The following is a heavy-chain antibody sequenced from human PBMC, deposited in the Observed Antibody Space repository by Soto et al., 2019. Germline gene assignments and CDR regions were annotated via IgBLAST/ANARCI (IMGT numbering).Heavy chain of an antibody. J-gene: IGHJ4*02. Sequence: PGGSLRLSCAASGFTFSNYGMSWVRQAPGKGLEWVAVISYDGSNKYYADSVKGRFTISRDNSKNTLYLQMNSLRAEDTAVYYCARVSVVAATPFDYWGQGTLVTVSS. CDR3: ARVSVVAATPFDY. V-gene: IGHV3-30*03. D-gene: IGHD2-15*01. CDR1: GFTFSNYG. CDR2: ISYDGSNK.